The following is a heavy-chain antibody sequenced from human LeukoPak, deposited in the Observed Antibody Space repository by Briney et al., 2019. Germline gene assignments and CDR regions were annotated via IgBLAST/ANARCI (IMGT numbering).Heavy chain of an antibody. D-gene: IGHD2-8*01. CDR3: VRGRRVDLMVGVTDFDI. Sequence: PSETLSLTCTVSGGSIRSYFWSWIRQPPGKGLEWIGFIYYSGNTNYNPFLKSRLTISIDTSKNQFSLKLSSVTAADTAVYYCVRGRRVDLMVGVTDFDIWGQGTMVTVSS. CDR2: IYYSGNT. V-gene: IGHV4-59*01. J-gene: IGHJ3*02. CDR1: GGSIRSYF.